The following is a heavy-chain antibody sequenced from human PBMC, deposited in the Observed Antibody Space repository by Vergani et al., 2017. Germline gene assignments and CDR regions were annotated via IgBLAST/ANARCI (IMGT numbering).Heavy chain of an antibody. CDR1: GGSISSSNW. D-gene: IGHD3-16*01. Sequence: QVQLQESGPGLVKPSGTLCLTCAVSGGSISSSNWWSWVRQPPGKGLEWIGEIYHSGSTNYNPSLKSRVTISVDKSKNQFSLKLSSVTAADTAVYYCARDTFXFDSENYDDVFDSWGQGTMVIVSS. CDR2: IYHSGST. CDR3: ARDTFXFDSENYDDVFDS. V-gene: IGHV4-4*02. J-gene: IGHJ3*02.